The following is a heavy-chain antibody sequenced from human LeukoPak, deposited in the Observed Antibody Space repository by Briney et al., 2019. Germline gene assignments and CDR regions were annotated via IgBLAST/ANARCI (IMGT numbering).Heavy chain of an antibody. CDR2: TYYRSKWYN. D-gene: IGHD2-15*01. V-gene: IGHV6-1*01. J-gene: IGHJ3*02. CDR3: ARDSIVDAFDI. Sequence: SQTLSLTCAISGDSVSSYSAAWNWVRRSPSRGRDWLGRTYYRSKWYNDYAVSVKSPITINPDTSKIQFSLQLNSVTPEDTAVYYCARDSIVDAFDIWGQGTMVTASS. CDR1: GDSVSSYSAA.